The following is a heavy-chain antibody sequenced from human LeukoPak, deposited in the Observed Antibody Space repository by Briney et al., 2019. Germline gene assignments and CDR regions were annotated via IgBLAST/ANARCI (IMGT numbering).Heavy chain of an antibody. V-gene: IGHV4-38-2*02. Sequence: SETLSLTCTVSGYSLSSANYCGWIRQPTRKGLEWIGSVFLRGSTKYNPSRQSRVTISVDSSKNRFSLNLSSVIAAAPAVPYVARDHEEWDSSGYYLYYFYNSGQGALGSVSS. J-gene: IGHJ4*02. CDR3: ARDHEEWDSSGYYLYYFYN. D-gene: IGHD3-22*01. CDR2: VFLRGST. CDR1: GYSLSSANY.